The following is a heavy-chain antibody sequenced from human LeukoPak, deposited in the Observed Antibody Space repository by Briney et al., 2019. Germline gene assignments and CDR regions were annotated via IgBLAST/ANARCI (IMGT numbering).Heavy chain of an antibody. Sequence: ISIYNGNTNYAQKFQGRVTMTTDTSTNTAYMELRSLRSDDAAVYYCAREQAMTTVTTGDYWGQGTLVTVSS. CDR3: AREQAMTTVTTGDY. CDR2: ISIYNGNT. V-gene: IGHV1-18*01. J-gene: IGHJ4*02. D-gene: IGHD4-17*01.